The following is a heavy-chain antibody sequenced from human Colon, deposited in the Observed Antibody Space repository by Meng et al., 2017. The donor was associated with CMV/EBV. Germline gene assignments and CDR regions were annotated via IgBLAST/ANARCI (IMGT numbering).Heavy chain of an antibody. V-gene: IGHV3-9*01. Sequence: GGSLRLSCAASGFPFSDYGIHWVRQVPGKGPEWVAGITWNSETIAYGDSVKGRFTVSRDNAKTALYLQMNSLRSEDTALYYCAKDVGANFFYGLDVWGQGTTVTVSS. CDR1: GFPFSDYG. D-gene: IGHD1-26*01. CDR3: AKDVGANFFYGLDV. CDR2: ITWNSETI. J-gene: IGHJ6*02.